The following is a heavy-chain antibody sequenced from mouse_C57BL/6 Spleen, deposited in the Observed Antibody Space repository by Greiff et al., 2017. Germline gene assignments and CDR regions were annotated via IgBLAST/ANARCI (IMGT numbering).Heavy chain of an antibody. V-gene: IGHV1-34*01. CDR3: VFSYYYRSRGGYFDV. CDR2: IYPNNGGN. Sequence: EVKLVESGPELVKPGASVKMSCKASGYTFTDYYMHWVKQSHGKSLEWIGYIYPNNGGNGYNQKFKGKATLTVDKSSSTAYMELRSLTSEDSAVYYCVFSYYYRSRGGYFDVWGTGTTVTVSS. CDR1: GYTFTDYY. D-gene: IGHD1-1*01. J-gene: IGHJ1*03.